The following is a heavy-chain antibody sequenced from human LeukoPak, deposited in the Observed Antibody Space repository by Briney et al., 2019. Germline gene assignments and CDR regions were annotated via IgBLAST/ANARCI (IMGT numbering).Heavy chain of an antibody. CDR1: GFTFSSYT. J-gene: IGHJ4*02. CDR3: AKTTPRDYGIRGHFDN. D-gene: IGHD4-17*01. Sequence: GGSLRLSCAASGFTFSSYTMNWVRQALGQGLEWVSTISDPHSGSETHYADSVKGRFIISRDSPKNTLSLQLNSLRAEDTAVYYCAKTTPRDYGIRGHFDNWGQGTLVTVSS. V-gene: IGHV3-23*01. CDR2: ISDPHSGSET.